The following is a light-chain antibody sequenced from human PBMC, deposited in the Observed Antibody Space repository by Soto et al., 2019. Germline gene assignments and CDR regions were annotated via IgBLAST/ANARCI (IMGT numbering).Light chain of an antibody. J-gene: IGLJ2*01. CDR3: SSYAGSNKLL. V-gene: IGLV2-8*01. Sequence: QSALTQPPSASGSPGQSVTISCTGTSSDVGGYNYVSWYQQHPGKAPKLMIYEVNKRPSGVPDRFSGSKSGNTASLTVSGLQGEDEADYYCSSYAGSNKLLFGGGTQLTVL. CDR2: EVN. CDR1: SSDVGGYNY.